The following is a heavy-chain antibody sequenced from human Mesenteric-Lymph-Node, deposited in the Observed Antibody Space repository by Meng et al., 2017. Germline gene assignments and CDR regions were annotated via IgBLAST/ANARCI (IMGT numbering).Heavy chain of an antibody. D-gene: IGHD3-10*01. CDR3: LRGSGGSV. CDR2: IPHRGSS. V-gene: IGHV4-30-4*01. Sequence: QVQPQESGPGRVKPSQTLSLTCTVSGGPISSGDYSWSWIRQPPGKGLEWIGEIPHRGSSAYNPSLKCRVSMSIDKSKNQFSLKLTSVTAADTAVYHCLRGSGGSVWGQGTLVTVSS. J-gene: IGHJ1*01. CDR1: GGPISSGDYS.